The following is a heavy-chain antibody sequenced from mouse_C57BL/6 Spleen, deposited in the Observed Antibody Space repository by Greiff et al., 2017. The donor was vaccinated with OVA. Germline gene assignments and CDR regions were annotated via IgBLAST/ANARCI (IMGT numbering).Heavy chain of an antibody. CDR3: ARSSSGYFDY. V-gene: IGHV1-64*01. D-gene: IGHD1-3*01. Sequence: QVQLQQSGAELVKPGASVKLSCKASGYTFTSYWMHWVKQRPGQGLEWIGMIHPNSGSTNYNEKFKSKATLTVDTSSSTAYMQLSSLTSEDSAVYYCARSSSGYFDYWGQGTTLTVSS. J-gene: IGHJ2*01. CDR2: IHPNSGST. CDR1: GYTFTSYW.